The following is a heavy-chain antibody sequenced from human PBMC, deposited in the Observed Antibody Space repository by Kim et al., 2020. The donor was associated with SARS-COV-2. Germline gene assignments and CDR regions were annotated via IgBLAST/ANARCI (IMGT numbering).Heavy chain of an antibody. CDR3: ARGDSSWFDP. J-gene: IGHJ5*02. CDR2: ST. V-gene: IGHV4-30-2*04. Sequence: STNPNPSLKSRVPISVDTSKIQFSLTLSSVTAADTAVYYCARGDSSWFDPWGQGTLVTVSS.